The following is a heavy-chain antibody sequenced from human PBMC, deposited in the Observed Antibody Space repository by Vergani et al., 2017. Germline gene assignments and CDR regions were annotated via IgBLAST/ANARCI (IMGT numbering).Heavy chain of an antibody. CDR1: GFTFSSYS. V-gene: IGHV3-48*01. Sequence: EVQLVESGGGLVQPGGSLRLSCAASGFTFSSYSMNWVRQAPGKGLEWVSYSSSSSSTIYYADSVKGRFTISRDNAKNSLYLQMNSLRAEDTAVYYCARDPGMTAVTTAPFDYWGQGTLVTVSS. CDR2: SSSSSSTI. J-gene: IGHJ4*02. D-gene: IGHD4-17*01. CDR3: ARDPGMTAVTTAPFDY.